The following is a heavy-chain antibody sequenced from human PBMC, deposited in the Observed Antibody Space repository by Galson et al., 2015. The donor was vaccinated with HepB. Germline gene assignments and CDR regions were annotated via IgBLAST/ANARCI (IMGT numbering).Heavy chain of an antibody. CDR2: INPNSGGT. CDR1: GYTFTGYY. D-gene: IGHD6-13*01. V-gene: IGHV1-2*04. CDR3: ARAMRAVAAAGISPPYY. J-gene: IGHJ4*02. Sequence: SVKVSCKASGYTFTGYYMHWVRQAPGQGLEWMGWINPNSGGTNYAQKFQGWVTMTRDTSISTAYMELSRLRSDDTAVYYCARAMRAVAAAGISPPYYWGQGTLVTVSS.